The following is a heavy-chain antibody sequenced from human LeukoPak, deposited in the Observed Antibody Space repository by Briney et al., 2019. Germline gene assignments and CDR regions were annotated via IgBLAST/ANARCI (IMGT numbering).Heavy chain of an antibody. Sequence: SETLSLTCTVSGASINNYYWSWIRQPPGKGLEWIGYIYNTGSTNYNPSLKSRVTISVGTSKRQFSLKLTSVTAADTAVYYCARAGFGSIYYFDDWAREPWSPSPQ. CDR3: ARAGFGSIYYFDD. CDR1: GASINNYY. J-gene: IGHJ4*02. V-gene: IGHV4-59*01. CDR2: IYNTGST. D-gene: IGHD6-13*01.